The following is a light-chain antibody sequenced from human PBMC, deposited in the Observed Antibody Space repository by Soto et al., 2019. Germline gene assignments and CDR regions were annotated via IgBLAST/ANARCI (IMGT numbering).Light chain of an antibody. CDR3: SSYTSSTHVV. V-gene: IGLV2-18*02. CDR1: SSDVGSYNR. J-gene: IGLJ2*01. CDR2: EVS. Sequence: QSALTQPPSVSGSPGQSVTISCTGTSSDVGSYNRVSWYQQPPGTAPKLMIYEVSNRPSGVPDRFSGSKSGNTDSLTISGLQAEDEADYYCSSYTSSTHVVFGGGTKLTVL.